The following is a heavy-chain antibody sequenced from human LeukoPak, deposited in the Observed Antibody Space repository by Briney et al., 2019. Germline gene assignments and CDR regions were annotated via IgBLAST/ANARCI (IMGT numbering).Heavy chain of an antibody. V-gene: IGHV4-39*01. J-gene: IGHJ4*02. CDR2: IYYSGST. CDR1: GRSIKSTSYY. Sequence: SETLSLTCTVSGRSIKSTSYYWAWIRQPPGKGLEWIGSIYYSGSTYYNPSLKSRVTISVDTSKNQFSLKLSSVTAADTAVYYCASRDDDGANLDFWGQGTLVTVSS. CDR3: ASRDDDGANLDF. D-gene: IGHD4-23*01.